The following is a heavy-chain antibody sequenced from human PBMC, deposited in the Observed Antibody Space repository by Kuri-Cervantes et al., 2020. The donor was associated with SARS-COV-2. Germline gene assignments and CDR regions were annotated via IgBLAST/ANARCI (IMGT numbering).Heavy chain of an antibody. V-gene: IGHV3-72*01. CDR2: TRNKANSYTT. CDR3: ARAVPYYYDSSGYHTTGLD. Sequence: GESLKISCAASGFTFSSYSMNWVRQAPGKGLEWVGRTRNKANSYTTEYAASVKGRFTISRDDSRNSLYLQMNSLKTEDTAVYYCARAVPYYYDSSGYHTTGLDWGQGTLVTVSS. CDR1: GFTFSSYS. D-gene: IGHD3-22*01. J-gene: IGHJ4*02.